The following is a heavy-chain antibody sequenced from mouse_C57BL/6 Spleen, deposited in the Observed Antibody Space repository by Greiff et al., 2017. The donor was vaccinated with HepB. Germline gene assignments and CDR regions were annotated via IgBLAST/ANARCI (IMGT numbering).Heavy chain of an antibody. J-gene: IGHJ4*01. Sequence: EVQLVESGGGLVKPGGSLKLSCAASGFTFSDYGMHWVRQAPEKGLEWVAYLSSGSSTIYYADTVKGRFTIARDNAKNTLFLQMTSLRSEGTAMYYCAEWAVVAYYYAMDYWGQGTSVTVSS. CDR2: LSSGSSTI. CDR3: AEWAVVAYYYAMDY. V-gene: IGHV5-17*01. CDR1: GFTFSDYG. D-gene: IGHD1-1*01.